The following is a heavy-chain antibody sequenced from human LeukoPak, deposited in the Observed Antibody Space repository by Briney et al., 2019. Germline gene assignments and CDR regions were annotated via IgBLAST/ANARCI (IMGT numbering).Heavy chain of an antibody. Sequence: PSETLSLTCAVYGGSFSGYYWSWIRQPPGKGLEWIGEINHCGGTTYNPSLKSRVTISVDTSKNQFSQMLSSVTAADTAVYYCARSGYYYDSSGYSHWGQGTLVTVSS. J-gene: IGHJ4*02. CDR2: INHCGGT. CDR3: ARSGYYYDSSGYSH. CDR1: GGSFSGYY. D-gene: IGHD3-22*01. V-gene: IGHV4-34*01.